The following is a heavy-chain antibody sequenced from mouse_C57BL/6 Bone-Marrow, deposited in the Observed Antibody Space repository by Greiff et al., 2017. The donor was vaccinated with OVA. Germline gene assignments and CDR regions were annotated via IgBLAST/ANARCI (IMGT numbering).Heavy chain of an antibody. D-gene: IGHD1-1*01. Sequence: EVQLVESGEGLVKPGGSLKLSCAASGFTFSSYAMSWVRQTPEKRLEWVAYISSGGDYIYYADTVKGRFTISRDNARNTLYLQMSSLKSEDTAMYYCTRGGHYYGSRRYFDVWGTGTTVTVSS. J-gene: IGHJ1*03. CDR3: TRGGHYYGSRRYFDV. CDR2: ISSGGDYI. V-gene: IGHV5-9-1*02. CDR1: GFTFSSYA.